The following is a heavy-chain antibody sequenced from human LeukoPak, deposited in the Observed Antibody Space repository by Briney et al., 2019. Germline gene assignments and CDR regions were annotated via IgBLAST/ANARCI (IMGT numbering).Heavy chain of an antibody. J-gene: IGHJ4*02. D-gene: IGHD3-22*01. V-gene: IGHV3-30*01. Sequence: PGRPLRLPCAASGLTFSRYAKHWVRQAPGKGLEWVADISYDGSNKYYADSVKGRFTISRDSSKNTLYLQMNSLRAEDTAVYYCASHYDTSGYHYFDFRGQGTLVTVSS. CDR1: GLTFSRYA. CDR2: ISYDGSNK. CDR3: ASHYDTSGYHYFDF.